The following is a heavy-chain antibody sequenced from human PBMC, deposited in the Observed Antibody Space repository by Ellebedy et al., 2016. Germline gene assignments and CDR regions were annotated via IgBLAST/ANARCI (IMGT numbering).Heavy chain of an antibody. CDR3: AKQSRGYSGSDEVRRLYYFGS. CDR1: GDSITNNYYY. V-gene: IGHV4-39*01. CDR2: IHHDGRT. Sequence: SETLSLTCTVSGDSITNNYYYWGWVRQPPGKGLEWIGSIHHDGRTYYNPSLQSRVTMSVDTSKNPFSLKLSSVTAADTAVYYCAKQSRGYSGSDEVRRLYYFGSWGQGTLVTVSS. D-gene: IGHD5-12*01. J-gene: IGHJ4*02.